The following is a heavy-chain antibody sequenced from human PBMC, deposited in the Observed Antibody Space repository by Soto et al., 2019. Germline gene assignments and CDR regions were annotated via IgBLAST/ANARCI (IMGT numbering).Heavy chain of an antibody. V-gene: IGHV3-66*01. CDR2: INSSGGT. Sequence: VQLVESGGDLVQPGGPWGFTWAPLGSPAGNNNRGWVRQAPGKGLRWVQLINSSGGTYYAGSVKGRFTISRDNSRNTLYLQMNGLRVEDTAVYYCAGGPNRGYWGQGTLVTVSP. J-gene: IGHJ4*02. CDR1: GSPAGNNN. CDR3: AGGPNRGY. D-gene: IGHD3-10*01.